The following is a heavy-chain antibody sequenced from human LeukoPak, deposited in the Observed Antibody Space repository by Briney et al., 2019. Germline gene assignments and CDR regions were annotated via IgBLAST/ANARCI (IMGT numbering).Heavy chain of an antibody. D-gene: IGHD6-13*01. CDR2: INHSGST. Sequence: SETLSLTCAVYGGSFSGYYWSWIRQPPGKGLEWIGEINHSGSTNYNPSLKSRVTISVDTSKNQFSLKLSSVTAADTAVYYCARPFIAAAVNWFDPWGQGTLVTVPS. J-gene: IGHJ5*02. CDR3: ARPFIAAAVNWFDP. V-gene: IGHV4-34*01. CDR1: GGSFSGYY.